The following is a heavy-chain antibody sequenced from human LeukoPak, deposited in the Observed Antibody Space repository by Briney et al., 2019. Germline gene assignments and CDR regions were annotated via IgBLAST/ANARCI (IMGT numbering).Heavy chain of an antibody. CDR1: GDSVSSSSAA. D-gene: IGHD1-26*01. CDR3: TRGGGSYDY. V-gene: IGHV6-1*01. J-gene: IGHJ4*02. Sequence: SQTLSLTCAIPGDSVSSSSAAWNWIRQSPSRGLEWLGRTYYRSKWFTDYAVSVKGRISITPDTPKNHFSLQLNSVTPEDTAVYYCTRGGGSYDYWGQGTLVTVSS. CDR2: TYYRSKWFT.